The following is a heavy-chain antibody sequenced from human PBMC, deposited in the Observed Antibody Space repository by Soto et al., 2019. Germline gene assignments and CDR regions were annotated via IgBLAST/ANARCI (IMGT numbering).Heavy chain of an antibody. V-gene: IGHV4-38-2*01. CDR1: CYSISSGYY. Sequence: SETLSLTCAVSCYSISSGYYWGWIRQTPGKGLEWIASIYHSGSTYYNPSLKSRVTISVDTSKNQFSLKLTTVTAADTAVYYCARGAATVTPGWFDPWGQGIMVTVSS. D-gene: IGHD4-17*01. CDR3: ARGAATVTPGWFDP. J-gene: IGHJ5*02. CDR2: IYHSGST.